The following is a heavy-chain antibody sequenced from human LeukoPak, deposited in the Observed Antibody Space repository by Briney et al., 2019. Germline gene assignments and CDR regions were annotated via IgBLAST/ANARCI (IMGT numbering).Heavy chain of an antibody. Sequence: SETLSLTCVVSGGSISAYYWNWIRQPAGKGLEWIGRLHSSGETTSNPSLMSRATMSLDTSRNHFSLNLTSVTAADTAIYYCATMFGESSDFDHWGQGILVTVSS. CDR3: ATMFGESSDFDH. CDR1: GGSISAYY. J-gene: IGHJ4*02. D-gene: IGHD3-10*02. V-gene: IGHV4-4*07. CDR2: LHSSGET.